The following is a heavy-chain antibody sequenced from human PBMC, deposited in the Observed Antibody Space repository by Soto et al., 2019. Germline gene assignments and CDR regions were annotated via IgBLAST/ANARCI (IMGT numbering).Heavy chain of an antibody. CDR2: ISGSGGST. D-gene: IGHD5-18*01. V-gene: IGHV3-23*01. CDR1: GFTFSSYA. J-gene: IGHJ6*02. CDR3: AKESTAMDSYYYGMDV. Sequence: GGSLRLSCAASGFTFSSYAMSWVRQAPGKGLEWVSAISGSGGSTYYADSVKGRFTISRDNSKNTLYLQMNSLRAEDTAVYYCAKESTAMDSYYYGMDVWGQGTTVTVSS.